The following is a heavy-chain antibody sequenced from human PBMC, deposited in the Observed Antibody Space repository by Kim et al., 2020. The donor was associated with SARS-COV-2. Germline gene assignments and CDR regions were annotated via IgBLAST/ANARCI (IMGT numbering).Heavy chain of an antibody. CDR1: GFTFSSYW. V-gene: IGHV3-7*01. CDR2: IKQDGSEK. CDR3: ARARTQVGPLFPYYFDY. J-gene: IGHJ4*02. Sequence: GGSLRLSCAASGFTFSSYWMSWVRQAPGKGLEWVANIKQDGSEKYYVDSVKGRFTISRDNAKNSLYLQMNSLRAEDTAVYYCARARTQVGPLFPYYFDYWGQGTLVTRSS. D-gene: IGHD1-26*01.